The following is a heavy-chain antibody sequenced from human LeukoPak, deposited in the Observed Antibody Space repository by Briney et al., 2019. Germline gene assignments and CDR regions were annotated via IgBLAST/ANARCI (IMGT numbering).Heavy chain of an antibody. J-gene: IGHJ4*02. CDR2: IIPMFGTA. D-gene: IGHD2-2*01. V-gene: IGHV1-69*06. CDR3: ASGTTDIVVVPATLRNYYFDY. Sequence: SVKVSCKASGGTFSSYEISWVRQAPGQGLEWMGGIIPMFGTAKYAQKFQGRVTITADKSTSTAYMELSSLRSEDTAVYYCASGTTDIVVVPATLRNYYFDYWGQGTLVTASS. CDR1: GGTFSSYE.